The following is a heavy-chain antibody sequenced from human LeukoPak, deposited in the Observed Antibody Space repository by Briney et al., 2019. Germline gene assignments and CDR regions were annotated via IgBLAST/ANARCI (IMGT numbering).Heavy chain of an antibody. Sequence: SVKVSCKASGYTFTSYGISWVRQAPGQGLEWMGRIIPILGIANYAQKFQGRVTITADKSTSTAYMELSSLRSEDTAVYYCASDDYYDFWSGYLHWGQGTLVTVSS. J-gene: IGHJ4*02. CDR3: ASDDYYDFWSGYLH. V-gene: IGHV1-69*04. D-gene: IGHD3-3*01. CDR1: GYTFTSYG. CDR2: IIPILGIA.